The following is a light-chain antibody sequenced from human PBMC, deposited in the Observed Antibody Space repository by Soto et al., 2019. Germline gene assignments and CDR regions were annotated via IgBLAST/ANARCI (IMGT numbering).Light chain of an antibody. J-gene: IGLJ3*02. CDR1: SSNIGAGFD. V-gene: IGLV1-40*01. CDR3: QSYDTSLHDWV. CDR2: GNS. Sequence: QSVLTQPPSVSGAPGQTVTISCTGSSSNIGAGFDVHWYQQLPGTAPKVFIYGNSNRPSGVPDRFSGSKSGTSASLAITGLQAEDEADYYCQSYDTSLHDWVFGGGTKLTVL.